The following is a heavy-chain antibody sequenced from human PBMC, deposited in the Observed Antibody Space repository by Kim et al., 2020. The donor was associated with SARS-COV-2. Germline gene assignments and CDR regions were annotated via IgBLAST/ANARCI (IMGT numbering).Heavy chain of an antibody. Sequence: YSWSTNSTPPLKSRVTRTVDSSKNQFSLKLSSVTAADTAVYYCARHRGDVWGKGTTVTVSS. CDR2: YSWST. J-gene: IGHJ6*04. V-gene: IGHV4-59*08. CDR3: ARHRGDV.